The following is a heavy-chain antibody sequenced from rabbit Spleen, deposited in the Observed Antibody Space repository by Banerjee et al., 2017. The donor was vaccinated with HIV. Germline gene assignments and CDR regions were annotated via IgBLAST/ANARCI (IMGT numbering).Heavy chain of an antibody. V-gene: IGHV1S45*01. Sequence: QEQLVESGGGLVQPGGSLKLSCKASGFSFSFSSYMCWVRQAPGKGLEWIACIDAGGSDFTYFATWAKGRFTISKTSSTTVTLQVTRLTAADTATYFCAREYWGGGENLWGPGTLVTVS. CDR2: IDAGGSDFT. J-gene: IGHJ4*01. CDR1: GFSFSFSSY. D-gene: IGHD4-1*01. CDR3: AREYWGGGENL.